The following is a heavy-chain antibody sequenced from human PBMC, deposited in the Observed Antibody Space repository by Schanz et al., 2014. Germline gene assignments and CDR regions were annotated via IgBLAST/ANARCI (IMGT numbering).Heavy chain of an antibody. CDR2: LYYSGRT. J-gene: IGHJ4*02. D-gene: IGHD2-15*01. V-gene: IGHV4-59*04. Sequence: VQLVESGGGLVKPGGSLRLSCAASGFTVSSNYMSWVRQAPGKGLEWLGSLYYSGRTHNNPSLRSRVTMSVDTSKNQFSLRLSSVTAADTAVYYCARLEGCSGGSCYSLDLWGQGTLVTVSS. CDR1: GFTVSSNY. CDR3: ARLEGCSGGSCYSLDL.